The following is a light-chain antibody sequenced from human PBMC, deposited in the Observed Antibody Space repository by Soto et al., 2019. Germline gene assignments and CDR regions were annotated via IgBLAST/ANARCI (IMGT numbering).Light chain of an antibody. CDR1: QGVSDSP. V-gene: IGKV3-20*01. J-gene: IGKJ2*01. CDR3: QLYGDSPMYT. CDR2: GAF. Sequence: EIVLTQSPGTLSLSPGERATLSCRASQGVSDSPLACYHQKPGQAPRRLIYGAFRWATGIPDTFSGSGSGTDFTPTISRLEPENFAVYYCQLYGDSPMYTFGQGTKLEIK.